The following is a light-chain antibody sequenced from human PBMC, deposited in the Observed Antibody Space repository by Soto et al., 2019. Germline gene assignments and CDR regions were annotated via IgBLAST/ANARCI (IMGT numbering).Light chain of an antibody. J-gene: IGKJ1*01. CDR1: QNIDGY. Sequence: TQSPSSLSAFVGDRVTITCRASQNIDGYLNWYQHRPGQAPRLLIYLASNRAAGVPARFSGSGSGTDFTLTISDVEPEDFAVYYCHQRQSWPRTFGQGTTVDI. CDR3: HQRQSWPRT. CDR2: LAS. V-gene: IGKV3-11*01.